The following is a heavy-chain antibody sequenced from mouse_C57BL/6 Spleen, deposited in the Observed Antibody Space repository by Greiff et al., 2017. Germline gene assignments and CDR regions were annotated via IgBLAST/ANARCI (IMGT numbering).Heavy chain of an antibody. D-gene: IGHD1-1*01. J-gene: IGHJ1*03. CDR1: GYTFTDHT. CDR3: ARSPTYYGSRNWYFDV. Sequence: VKLMESDAELVKPGASVKISCKVSGYTFTDHTIHWMKQRPEQGLEWIGYIYPRDGSTKYNEKFKGKATLTADKSSSTAYMQLNSLTSEDSAVYFCARSPTYYGSRNWYFDVWGTGTTVTVSS. CDR2: IYPRDGST. V-gene: IGHV1-78*01.